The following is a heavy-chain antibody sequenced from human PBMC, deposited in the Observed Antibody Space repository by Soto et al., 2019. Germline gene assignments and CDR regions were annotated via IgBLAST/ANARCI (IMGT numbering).Heavy chain of an antibody. Sequence: QVQLVQSGAEVKKPGASVKVSCKASGYTFTSYGISWVRQAPGQGLEWMGWISAYNGNTNYAQKRQGRVTLTNDTSNSTAYMELRRLRSDDTAVYYCARDMTTVPPSAEYFQHWGQGTLVTVSS. CDR3: ARDMTTVPPSAEYFQH. CDR2: ISAYNGNT. V-gene: IGHV1-18*01. D-gene: IGHD4-17*01. J-gene: IGHJ1*01. CDR1: GYTFTSYG.